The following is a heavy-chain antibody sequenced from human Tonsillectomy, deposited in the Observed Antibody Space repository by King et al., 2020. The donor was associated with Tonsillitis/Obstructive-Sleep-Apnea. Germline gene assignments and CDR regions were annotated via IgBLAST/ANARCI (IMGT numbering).Heavy chain of an antibody. Sequence: VQLVESGAEVKKPGASVKVSCTASGYTFTGYYMHWVRQAPGQGLEWMGWINPNSGGTNYAQKFQGRVTMTRDTSISTAYMELSRLRSDGTAVYYCARPRWGSRLGAFDIWGQGTMVTVSS. D-gene: IGHD1-26*01. CDR3: ARPRWGSRLGAFDI. V-gene: IGHV1-2*02. J-gene: IGHJ3*02. CDR1: GYTFTGYY. CDR2: INPNSGGT.